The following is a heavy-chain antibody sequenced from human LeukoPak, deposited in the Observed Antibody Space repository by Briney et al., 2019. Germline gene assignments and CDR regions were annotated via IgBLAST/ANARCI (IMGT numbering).Heavy chain of an antibody. V-gene: IGHV3-21*01. CDR3: ARDSVDKLGITSSFDY. CDR1: EFTFSSYS. CDR2: ISSSSSYI. D-gene: IGHD7-27*01. Sequence: GGSLRLSCAASEFTFSSYSMNWVRQAPGKGLEWVSSISSSSSYIYYADSVKGRSTISRDNAKNSLYLQMNSLRAEDTAVYYCARDSVDKLGITSSFDYWGQGTLVTVSS. J-gene: IGHJ4*02.